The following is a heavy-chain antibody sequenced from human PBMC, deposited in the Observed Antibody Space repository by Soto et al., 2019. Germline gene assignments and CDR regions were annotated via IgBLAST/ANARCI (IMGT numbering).Heavy chain of an antibody. D-gene: IGHD3-16*01. V-gene: IGHV3-30-3*01. CDR2: ISYDGSNK. CDR3: ARGGPKDYDYMGRATQTAHHDI. CDR1: GFTFSSYA. J-gene: IGHJ3*02. Sequence: QVQLVESGGGVVQPGRSLRLSCAASGFTFSSYAMHWVRRAPGKGLEWVAVISYDGSNKYYADSVKGRFTISRDNSKNTLYLPMNSLRAEDTAVYYCARGGPKDYDYMGRATQTAHHDIWGQGTMVTVSS.